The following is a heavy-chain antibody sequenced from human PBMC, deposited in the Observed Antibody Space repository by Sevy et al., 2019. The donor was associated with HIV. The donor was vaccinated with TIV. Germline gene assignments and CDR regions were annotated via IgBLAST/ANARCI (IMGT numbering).Heavy chain of an antibody. J-gene: IGHJ4*02. CDR2: IYSGGNT. Sequence: GGSLRLSCAASGFTVSSNYMIWVRQAPGKGLEWVSIIYSGGNTYYADSVKGRFTISRDNSKNTLYLQMNSLRAEDTAVYYCARGVCITTSCYLFDYWGQGTLVTVSS. CDR1: GFTVSSNY. V-gene: IGHV3-53*01. D-gene: IGHD2-2*01. CDR3: ARGVCITTSCYLFDY.